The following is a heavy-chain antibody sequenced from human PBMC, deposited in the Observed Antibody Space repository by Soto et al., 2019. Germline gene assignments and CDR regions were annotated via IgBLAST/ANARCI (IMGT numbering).Heavy chain of an antibody. D-gene: IGHD2-15*01. Sequence: GASVKVSCKVSGYTLTELSMHWVRQAPGKGLEWMGGFDPEDGETIYAQKFQGRVTMTEDTSTDTAYMELSSLRSEDTAVYYCATEASNVYCSGGSCYSVGRYYYGMDVWGQGTTVTVSS. V-gene: IGHV1-24*01. J-gene: IGHJ6*02. CDR1: GYTLTELS. CDR2: FDPEDGET. CDR3: ATEASNVYCSGGSCYSVGRYYYGMDV.